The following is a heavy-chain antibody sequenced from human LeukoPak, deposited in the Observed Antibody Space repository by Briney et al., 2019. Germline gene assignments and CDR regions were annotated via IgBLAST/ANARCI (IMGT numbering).Heavy chain of an antibody. J-gene: IGHJ4*02. D-gene: IGHD3-9*01. CDR2: IKSKTDGGTT. CDR3: TTQGTKYYDILTGYYVSDY. V-gene: IGHV3-15*01. CDR1: GFTFSDYY. Sequence: GGSLRLSCEASGFTFSDYYMSWVRQAPGKGLEWVGRIKSKTDGGTTDYAAPVKGRFTISRDDSKNTLYLQMNSQKTEDTAVYYCTTQGTKYYDILTGYYVSDYWGQGTLVIVSS.